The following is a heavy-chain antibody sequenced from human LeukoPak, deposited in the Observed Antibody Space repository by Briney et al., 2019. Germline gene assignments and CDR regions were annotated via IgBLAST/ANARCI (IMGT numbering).Heavy chain of an antibody. Sequence: SVKVSCKASGGTLSSYAISWVRQAPGQGLEWMGGIIPIFGTANYAQKFQGRVTITADESTSTAYMELSSLRSEDTAVYYCARETDYYDSSGYYSGTEIDWFDPWGQGTLVTVSS. V-gene: IGHV1-69*13. J-gene: IGHJ5*02. CDR1: GGTLSSYA. CDR2: IIPIFGTA. D-gene: IGHD3-22*01. CDR3: ARETDYYDSSGYYSGTEIDWFDP.